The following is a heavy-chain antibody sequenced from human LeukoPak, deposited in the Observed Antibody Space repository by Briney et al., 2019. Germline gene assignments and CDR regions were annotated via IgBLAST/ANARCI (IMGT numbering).Heavy chain of an antibody. Sequence: GGSLRLSCAASGFTFSSYEMNWVRQAPGKGLEWVSYISSSGSTIYYADSVKGRFTISRDNAKNSLYLQMNSLRAEDTAVYYCARGYYDFWSGYSTYYYYGMDVWGQGTTVTVSS. V-gene: IGHV3-48*03. J-gene: IGHJ6*02. CDR1: GFTFSSYE. CDR3: ARGYYDFWSGYSTYYYYGMDV. CDR2: ISSSGSTI. D-gene: IGHD3-3*01.